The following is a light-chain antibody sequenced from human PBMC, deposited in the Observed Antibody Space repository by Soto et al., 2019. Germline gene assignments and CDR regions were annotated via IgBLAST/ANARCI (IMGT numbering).Light chain of an antibody. V-gene: IGLV1-44*01. CDR1: SSNIGRNT. CDR3: AAWDDGLIGSVA. J-gene: IGLJ2*01. Sequence: QAVVTQPPSASGTPGQRVTISCSGSSSNIGRNTVNWYRQLPGTAPQLLIYRDNQRPSGVPDRFSGSKSGTSASLTISGLQSDDEADYYCAAWDDGLIGSVAFGGGTQLTVL. CDR2: RDN.